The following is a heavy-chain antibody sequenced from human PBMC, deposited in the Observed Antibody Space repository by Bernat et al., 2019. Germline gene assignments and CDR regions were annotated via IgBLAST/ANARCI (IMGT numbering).Heavy chain of an antibody. V-gene: IGHV5-51*03. J-gene: IGHJ3*02. CDR3: VRRVYDSSGYWDDAFDI. CDR1: GYSFTSYW. Sequence: EVQLVQSGAEVKKPGESLKISCKGSGYSFTSYWIGWVRQMPGKGLEWMGIIYPGDSDTRYSPSFQGQVTISADKSISTAYLQWSSLKASDTAMYYCVRRVYDSSGYWDDAFDIWGQGTMVTVSS. D-gene: IGHD3-22*01. CDR2: IYPGDSDT.